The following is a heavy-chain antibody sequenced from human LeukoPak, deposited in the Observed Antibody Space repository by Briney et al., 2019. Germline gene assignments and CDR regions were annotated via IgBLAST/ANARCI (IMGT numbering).Heavy chain of an antibody. CDR2: ISTNSGST. V-gene: IGHV1-2*02. CDR1: GYIFTSYY. D-gene: IGHD3-10*01. Sequence: ASVKVSCKASGYIFTSYYMYWVRQAPGQGLEWMGWISTNSGSTNFAQKFKGRVTMTRDTSIATAYMDLTTLRSDDTAVYYCAREWNKYGSGSYFKLWGQGTLVTVSS. CDR3: AREWNKYGSGSYFKL. J-gene: IGHJ4*02.